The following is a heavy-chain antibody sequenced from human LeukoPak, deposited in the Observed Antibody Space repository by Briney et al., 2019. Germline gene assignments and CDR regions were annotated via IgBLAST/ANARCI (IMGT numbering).Heavy chain of an antibody. V-gene: IGHV1-18*01. J-gene: IGHJ5*02. D-gene: IGHD3-3*01. CDR2: ISIYNGNT. Sequence: ASVKVSCKASGYTFTNYGISWVRQAPGQGLEGLGWISIYNGNTDYAQKLRGRVTMTTDTSTSTAYMELRSLRSDDTAVYYCARITYDFWSGYYMPDDPWGQGTLVTVSS. CDR1: GYTFTNYG. CDR3: ARITYDFWSGYYMPDDP.